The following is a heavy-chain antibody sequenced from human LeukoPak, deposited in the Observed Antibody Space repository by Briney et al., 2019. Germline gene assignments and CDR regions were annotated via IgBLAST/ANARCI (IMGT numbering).Heavy chain of an antibody. V-gene: IGHV4-39*07. CDR2: IYYSRST. J-gene: IGHJ5*02. CDR1: GGSISSSSYY. D-gene: IGHD3-3*02. Sequence: SETLSLTCTVSGGSISSSSYYWGWIRQPPGKGLEWIGSIYYSRSTYHNPSLKSRVTISVDTSKNQFSLKLSSVTAADTAVYYCARGKQLAAQRNWFDPWGQGTLVTVSS. CDR3: ARGKQLAAQRNWFDP.